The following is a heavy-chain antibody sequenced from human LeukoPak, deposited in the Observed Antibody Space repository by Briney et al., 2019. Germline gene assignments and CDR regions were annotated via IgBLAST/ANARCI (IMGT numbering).Heavy chain of an antibody. CDR1: GYSISSGYY. CDR3: ARDRSYDSSGYYPWFDP. V-gene: IGHV4-38-2*02. CDR2: IYYSGST. J-gene: IGHJ5*02. Sequence: SETLSLTCTVSGYSISSGYYWGWIRQPPGKGLEWIGSIYYSGSTNYNPSLKSRVTISVDTSKNQFSLKLSSVTAADTAVYYCARDRSYDSSGYYPWFDPWGQGTLVTVSS. D-gene: IGHD3-22*01.